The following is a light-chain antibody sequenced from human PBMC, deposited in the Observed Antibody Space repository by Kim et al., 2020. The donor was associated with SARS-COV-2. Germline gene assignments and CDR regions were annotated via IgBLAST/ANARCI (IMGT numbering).Light chain of an antibody. J-gene: IGKJ5*01. V-gene: IGKV3-11*01. CDR3: QQRSNWPIT. CDR2: DAS. CDR1: QSIAFH. Sequence: EIVLTQSPGTLSLSPRERATLSCGASQSIAFHLAWYQQRPGQAPRLLIFDASNRATGIPARFSGRGSGTDFTLTISSLEPEDFGVYYCQQRSNWPITFGQGTRLEIK.